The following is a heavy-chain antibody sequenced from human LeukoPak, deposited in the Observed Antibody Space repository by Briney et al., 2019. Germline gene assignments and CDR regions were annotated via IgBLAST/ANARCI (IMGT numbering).Heavy chain of an antibody. CDR1: GYTFTSYA. CDR3: ARDRGGSCYSVWCYYYMDV. CDR2: INPNSGGT. Sequence: GASVKVSCKASGYTFTSYAMNWVRQAPGQGLEWMGWINPNSGGTNYAQKFQGRVTMTRDTSIGTAYMELSRLRSDDTAVYYCARDRGGSCYSVWCYYYMDVWGKGTTVTISS. D-gene: IGHD2-15*01. J-gene: IGHJ6*03. V-gene: IGHV1-2*02.